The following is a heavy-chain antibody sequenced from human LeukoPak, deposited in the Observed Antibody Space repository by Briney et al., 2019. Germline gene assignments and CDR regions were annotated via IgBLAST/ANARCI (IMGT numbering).Heavy chain of an antibody. D-gene: IGHD2-21*02. CDR1: GGSISSSGYS. Sequence: PSQTLSLTYAVSGGSISSSGYSWSWIRQPPGKGLEWIGYIHHTGSTYYNPSLKSRVTISVDRSKDQFSLKLSSVTAADTAMYFCARTPTYCGGDCYYFDPWGQGTLVTVSS. CDR3: ARTPTYCGGDCYYFDP. V-gene: IGHV4-30-2*01. CDR2: IHHTGST. J-gene: IGHJ5*02.